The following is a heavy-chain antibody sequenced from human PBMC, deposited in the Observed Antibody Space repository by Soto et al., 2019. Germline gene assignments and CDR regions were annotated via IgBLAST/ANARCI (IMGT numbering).Heavy chain of an antibody. CDR3: ALNPIFGVVPPPGYYGMDV. CDR1: GYSFTSYW. V-gene: IGHV5-10-1*01. J-gene: IGHJ6*02. CDR2: IDPSDSYT. D-gene: IGHD3-3*01. Sequence: GESLKISCKGSGYSFTSYWISWVRQMPGKGLEWVGRIDPSDSYTNYSPSFQGHVTISADKSISTAYLQWSSLKASDTAMYYCALNPIFGVVPPPGYYGMDVWGQGTTVTVSS.